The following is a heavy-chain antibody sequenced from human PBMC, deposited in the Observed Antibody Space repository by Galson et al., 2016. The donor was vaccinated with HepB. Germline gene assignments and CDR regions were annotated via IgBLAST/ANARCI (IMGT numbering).Heavy chain of an antibody. Sequence: SLRLSCAASGFTFTSYSMNWVRQAPGKGLEWVSYISSGSSTIYYADSVKGRFTVSRDNAKNSLFLQMNSLRDEDTAVYYCARDGLNYYDSSRYGDYFDYWGQGTLVTVAS. D-gene: IGHD3-22*01. CDR2: ISSGSSTI. V-gene: IGHV3-48*02. CDR1: GFTFTSYS. CDR3: ARDGLNYYDSSRYGDYFDY. J-gene: IGHJ4*02.